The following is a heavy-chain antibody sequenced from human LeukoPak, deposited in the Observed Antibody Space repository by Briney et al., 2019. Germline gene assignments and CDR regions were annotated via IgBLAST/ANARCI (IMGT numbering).Heavy chain of an antibody. Sequence: GSLRLSCAASGFSVSSNYMSWVRQPPGKGLEWIGSIYYSGSTYYNPSLKSRVTISVDTSKNQFSLKLSSVTAADTAVYYCARLSQWDIVVVPAATADYWGQGTLVTVSS. CDR3: ARLSQWDIVVVPAATADY. J-gene: IGHJ4*02. D-gene: IGHD2-2*01. CDR2: IYYSGST. CDR1: GFSVSSNY. V-gene: IGHV4-39*01.